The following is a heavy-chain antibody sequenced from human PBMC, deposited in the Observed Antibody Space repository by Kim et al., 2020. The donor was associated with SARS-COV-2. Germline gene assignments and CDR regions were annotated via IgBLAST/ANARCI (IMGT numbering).Heavy chain of an antibody. Sequence: ASVKVSCKVSGYTLTELSMHWVRQAPGKGLEWMGGFDPEDGETIYAQKFQGRVTMTEDTSTDTDYMELSSLRSEDTAVYYCATRRITIFGVVINPLDYWGQGTLVTVSS. CDR1: GYTLTELS. D-gene: IGHD3-3*01. V-gene: IGHV1-24*01. CDR3: ATRRITIFGVVINPLDY. J-gene: IGHJ4*02. CDR2: FDPEDGET.